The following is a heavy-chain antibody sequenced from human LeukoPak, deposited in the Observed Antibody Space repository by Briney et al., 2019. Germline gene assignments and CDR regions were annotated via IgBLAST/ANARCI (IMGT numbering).Heavy chain of an antibody. Sequence: GGSLRLSCAASGFTVSSMYMSWVRQAPGKGLEWVSVIYGEVSTYYADSVKGRFTISRDNSKNTLYLQMNSLRAEDTAVYYCAISIHSSGCCGQGTLGTVSS. J-gene: IGHJ4*02. V-gene: IGHV3-53*01. D-gene: IGHD6-19*01. CDR2: IYGEVST. CDR3: AISIHSSGC. CDR1: GFTVSSMY.